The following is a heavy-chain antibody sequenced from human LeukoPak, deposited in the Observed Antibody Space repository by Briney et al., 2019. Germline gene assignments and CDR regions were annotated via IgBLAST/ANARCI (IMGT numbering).Heavy chain of an antibody. J-gene: IGHJ4*02. V-gene: IGHV4-59*01. CDR3: ASKIQIWLPFDY. Sequence: PSETLSLTCTVSGGSISSYYWSWIRQPPVKGLEWIGYIYYSGSTNYNPSLKSRVTISVDTSKNRFSLKLSSVTAADSAVYYCASKIQIWLPFDYWGQGTLVTVSS. CDR1: GGSISSYY. CDR2: IYYSGST. D-gene: IGHD5-18*01.